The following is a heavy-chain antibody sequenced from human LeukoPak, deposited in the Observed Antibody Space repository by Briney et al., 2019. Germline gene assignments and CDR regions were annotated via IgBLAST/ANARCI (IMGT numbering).Heavy chain of an antibody. CDR3: ARDTDY. V-gene: IGHV4-59*01. CDR1: GGSISSYY. Sequence: PSETLSLTCTVSGGSISSYYWSWTRQPPGKGLEWIGYIYYSGSTNYNPSLKSRVTISVDTSKNQFSLKLSSVTAADTAVYYCARDTDYWGQGTLVTVSS. J-gene: IGHJ4*02. CDR2: IYYSGST.